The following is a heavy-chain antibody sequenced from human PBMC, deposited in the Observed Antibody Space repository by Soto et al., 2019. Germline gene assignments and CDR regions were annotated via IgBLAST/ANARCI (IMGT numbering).Heavy chain of an antibody. CDR2: ISAYNGNT. Sequence: QVQLVQSGAEVKKPGASVKVSCKASGYTFTSYGISWVRQAPGQGLEWMGWISAYNGNTNYAQKLQGRVTMTTDTSTSTAYMELRSLRSDDTAVYYCARGRGVVIIGEYYYYYYGMDVWGQGTTVTVSS. J-gene: IGHJ6*02. V-gene: IGHV1-18*04. D-gene: IGHD3-3*01. CDR1: GYTFTSYG. CDR3: ARGRGVVIIGEYYYYYYGMDV.